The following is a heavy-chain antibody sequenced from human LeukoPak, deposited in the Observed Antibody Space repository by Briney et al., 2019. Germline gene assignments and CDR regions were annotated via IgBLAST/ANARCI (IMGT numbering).Heavy chain of an antibody. D-gene: IGHD3-9*01. J-gene: IGHJ5*02. Sequence: GGSLRLSCAASGFTFSSYWMSWVRQAPGKGLEWVANIKQDGSEKYYVDSVKGRFTISRDNAKNSLYLQMNSLRAEDTAAYYCAREEHFDWLLYTRGPNWFDPWGQGTLVTVSS. V-gene: IGHV3-7*01. CDR3: AREEHFDWLLYTRGPNWFDP. CDR2: IKQDGSEK. CDR1: GFTFSSYW.